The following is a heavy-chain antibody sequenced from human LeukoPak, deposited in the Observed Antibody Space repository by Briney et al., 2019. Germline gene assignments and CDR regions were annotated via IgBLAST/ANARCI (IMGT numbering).Heavy chain of an antibody. CDR1: GYSFTSYW. D-gene: IGHD6-13*01. Sequence: GESLKIPCKGSGYSFTSYWIGWVRQMPGKSLEWMGIIYPGDSDTRYSPSFQGQVTISADKSISTAYLQWSSLKASDTAMYYCARRIAAAVPRSDYWGQGTLVTVSS. CDR2: IYPGDSDT. CDR3: ARRIAAAVPRSDY. V-gene: IGHV5-51*01. J-gene: IGHJ4*02.